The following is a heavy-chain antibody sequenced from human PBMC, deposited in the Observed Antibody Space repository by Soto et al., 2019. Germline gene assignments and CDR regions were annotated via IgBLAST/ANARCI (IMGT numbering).Heavy chain of an antibody. V-gene: IGHV4-59*01. D-gene: IGHD1-26*01. CDR2: IYYSGST. CDR3: ARGGGSYWSYYYGMDV. Sequence: SETLSLTCTVSGGSISSYYWSWIRQPPGKGLEWIGYIYYSGSTNYNPSLKSRVTISVDTSKNQFSLKLSSVTAADTAVYYCARGGGSYWSYYYGMDVWGQGTTVTVSS. J-gene: IGHJ6*02. CDR1: GGSISSYY.